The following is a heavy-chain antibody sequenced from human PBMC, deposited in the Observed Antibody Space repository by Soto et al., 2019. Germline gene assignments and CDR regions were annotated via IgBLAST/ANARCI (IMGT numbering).Heavy chain of an antibody. CDR3: ARPHSSSPTRGAFDI. D-gene: IGHD6-6*01. CDR1: GYSFTSYW. CDR2: IDPSDSYT. Sequence: PGESLKISCKGSGYSFTSYWISWVRQLPGKGLEWMGRIDPSDSYTNYSPSFQGHVTISADKSISTAYLQWSSLKASDTAMYYCARPHSSSPTRGAFDIWGQGTMVTVSS. J-gene: IGHJ3*02. V-gene: IGHV5-10-1*01.